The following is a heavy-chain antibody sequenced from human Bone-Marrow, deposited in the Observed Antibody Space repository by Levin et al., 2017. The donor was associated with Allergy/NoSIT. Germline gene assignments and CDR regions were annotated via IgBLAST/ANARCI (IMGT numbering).Heavy chain of an antibody. D-gene: IGHD6-6*01. CDR1: GYTFTSYG. J-gene: IGHJ6*03. CDR2: ISAYNGNT. V-gene: IGHV1-18*01. CDR3: AREPIEYSSSSVFQNYYYYYYMDV. Sequence: ASVKVSCKASGYTFTSYGISWVRQAPGQGLEWMGWISAYNGNTNYAQKLQGRVTMTTDTSTSTAYMELRSLRSDDTAVYYCAREPIEYSSSSVFQNYYYYYYMDVWGKGTTVTVSS.